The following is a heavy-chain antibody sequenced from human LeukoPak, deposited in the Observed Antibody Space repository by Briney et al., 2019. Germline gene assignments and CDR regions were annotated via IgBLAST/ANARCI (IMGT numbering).Heavy chain of an antibody. CDR1: GVTSNY. CDR2: IYNGGTT. D-gene: IGHD6-6*01. V-gene: IGHV3-66*02. J-gene: IGHJ4*02. Sequence: PGGSLRPSCAASGVTSNYMTWVRQAPGKGLEWVSVIYNGGTTYYADSVKGRFTISRDNSKSTLLVYLQMNSLRTDDTALYYCAGGGEAARSLAYWGQGALVTVSS. CDR3: AGGGEAARSLAY.